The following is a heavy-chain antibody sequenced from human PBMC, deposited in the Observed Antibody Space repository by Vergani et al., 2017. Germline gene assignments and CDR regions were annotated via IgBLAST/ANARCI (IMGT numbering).Heavy chain of an antibody. V-gene: IGHV3-23*01. Sequence: EVQLLESGGGLVQTGGSLRLSCAASGFNFSNYAMSWVRQTPGKGLEWVSSISASGYNTYYADSLKGRFTISRDDSKNTLFLQLKTLRAEDTGVYYCAKDYNIMGALHFWGQGTLVAVSS. CDR3: AKDYNIMGALHF. J-gene: IGHJ4*02. D-gene: IGHD5-12*01. CDR1: GFNFSNYA. CDR2: ISASGYNT.